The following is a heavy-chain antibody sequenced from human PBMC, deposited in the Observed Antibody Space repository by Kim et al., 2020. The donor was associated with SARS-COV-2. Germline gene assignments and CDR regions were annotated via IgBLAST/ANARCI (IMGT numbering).Heavy chain of an antibody. D-gene: IGHD6-13*01. CDR2: INHSGST. J-gene: IGHJ6*02. Sequence: SETLSLTCAVYGGSFSGYYWSWIRQPPGKGLEWIGEINHSGSTNYNPSLKSRVTISVDTSKNLFSLKLSSVTAADTAVYYCARYRAHPRWQQLKQSYYYYGMDVWGQGTTVTVSS. CDR3: ARYRAHPRWQQLKQSYYYYGMDV. V-gene: IGHV4-34*01. CDR1: GGSFSGYY.